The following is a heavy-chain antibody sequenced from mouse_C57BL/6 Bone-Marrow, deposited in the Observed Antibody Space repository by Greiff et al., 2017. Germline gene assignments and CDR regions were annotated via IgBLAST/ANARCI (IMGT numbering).Heavy chain of an antibody. CDR3: AKENYGSSFDY. Sequence: VQLQQSGAELARPGASVKLSCKASGYTFTSYGISWVKQRTGQGLEWIGAIYPRSGNTYYNEKFKGKATLTADKSSSTSYMELRSLTSEDSAVYFCAKENYGSSFDYWGQGTTLTVSS. CDR2: IYPRSGNT. V-gene: IGHV1-81*01. CDR1: GYTFTSYG. D-gene: IGHD1-1*01. J-gene: IGHJ2*01.